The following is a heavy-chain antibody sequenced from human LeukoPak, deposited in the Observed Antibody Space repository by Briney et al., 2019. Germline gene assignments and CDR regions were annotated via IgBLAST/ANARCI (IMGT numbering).Heavy chain of an antibody. CDR2: INPNSGGT. J-gene: IGHJ4*02. Sequence: GASVKVSCKASGYTFTGYYMHWVRQAPGQGLEWMGWINPNSGGTNYAQKFQGRVTMTRDTSISTAYMELSRLRSDDTAVYYCAREAVLSGVVVTPETREFDYWGQGTLVTVSS. D-gene: IGHD1-14*01. CDR3: AREAVLSGVVVTPETREFDY. CDR1: GYTFTGYY. V-gene: IGHV1-2*02.